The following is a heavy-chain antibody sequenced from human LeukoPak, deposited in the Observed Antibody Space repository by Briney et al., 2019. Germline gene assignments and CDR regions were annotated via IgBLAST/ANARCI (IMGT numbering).Heavy chain of an antibody. Sequence: GASVKVSCKASGYTFTSYAMHWVRQAPGQRLEWMGWINAGNGNTKYSQKFQGRVTITRDTSASTAYMELSSLRSEDTAVYYCASRAGGYSNPSFYYYYGMDVWGQGTTVTVSS. V-gene: IGHV1-3*01. CDR1: GYTFTSYA. CDR2: INAGNGNT. J-gene: IGHJ6*02. CDR3: ASRAGGYSNPSFYYYYGMDV. D-gene: IGHD4-11*01.